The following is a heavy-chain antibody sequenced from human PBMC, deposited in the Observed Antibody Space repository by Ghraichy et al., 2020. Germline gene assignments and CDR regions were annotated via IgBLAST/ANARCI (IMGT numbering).Heavy chain of an antibody. CDR3: ARDFGSSGYYYFDY. J-gene: IGHJ4*02. CDR1: GSTFTGSY. CDR2: INPNSGGT. V-gene: IGHV1-2*06. Sequence: ASVKVSCKTSGSTFTGSYMHWVRQAPGQGLEWMGRINPNSGGTNYAQKFQGRVTMTRDTSISTAYMELSRLRSDDTAVYYCARDFGSSGYYYFDYWGQGTLVTVSS. D-gene: IGHD3-22*01.